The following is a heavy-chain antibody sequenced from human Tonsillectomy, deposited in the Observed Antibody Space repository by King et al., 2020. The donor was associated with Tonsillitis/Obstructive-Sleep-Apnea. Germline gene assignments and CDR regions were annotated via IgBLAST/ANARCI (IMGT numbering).Heavy chain of an antibody. D-gene: IGHD2-2*01. CDR2: INPNSGGT. CDR1: GYTFTGYY. CDR3: ARDRGSTSRGWFDP. J-gene: IGHJ5*02. V-gene: IGHV1-2*02. Sequence: QLVQSGAEVKKPGASVKVSCKASGYTFTGYYMHWVRQAPGQGREWMGWINPNSGGTNYAQKFQGRVTMTRDTSISTAYMELSRLRSDDTAVYYCARDRGSTSRGWFDPWGQGTLVTVSS.